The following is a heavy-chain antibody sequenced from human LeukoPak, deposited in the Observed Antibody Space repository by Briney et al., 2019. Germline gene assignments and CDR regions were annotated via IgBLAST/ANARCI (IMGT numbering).Heavy chain of an antibody. V-gene: IGHV3-74*01. CDR1: GFTFGSYW. J-gene: IGHJ4*02. D-gene: IGHD6-6*01. Sequence: GGSLRLSCAASGFTFGSYWMHWVRQAPGKGLVWVSRINSDGSSTSYADSVKGRFTISRDNAKNTLYLQMNSLRAEDTAVYYCARVGSSLLYFDYWGQGTLVTVSS. CDR3: ARVGSSLLYFDY. CDR2: INSDGSST.